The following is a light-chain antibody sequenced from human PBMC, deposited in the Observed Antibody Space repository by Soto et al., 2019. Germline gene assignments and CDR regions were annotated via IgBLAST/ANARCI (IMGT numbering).Light chain of an antibody. CDR2: KAS. V-gene: IGKV1-5*03. CDR1: QTISSW. CDR3: QQYNTSSRT. Sequence: DIKLTQSPSTLSGSVGDRVTITCRASQTISSWLAWYQQKPGKAPKLLIYKASTLKSGVPSRFSGSGSGTEFTLTTSSLLPDDFATYYCQQYNTSSRTFGQGTKVDIK. J-gene: IGKJ1*01.